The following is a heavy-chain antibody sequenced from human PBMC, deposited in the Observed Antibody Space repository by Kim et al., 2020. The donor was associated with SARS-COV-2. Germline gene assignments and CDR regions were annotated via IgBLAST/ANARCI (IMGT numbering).Heavy chain of an antibody. CDR2: IFYNGDT. Sequence: SETLSLTCSVSGVTITSGSYYWSWIRHHPVQGLEWIGYIFYNGDTYYNPSLKSRSFISIDTSQSQFSLELSSVTAADTAVYFCARGDGYTPDFDFWGQGILVTVSS. V-gene: IGHV4-31*03. J-gene: IGHJ4*02. CDR1: GVTITSGSYY. D-gene: IGHD6-25*01. CDR3: ARGDGYTPDFDF.